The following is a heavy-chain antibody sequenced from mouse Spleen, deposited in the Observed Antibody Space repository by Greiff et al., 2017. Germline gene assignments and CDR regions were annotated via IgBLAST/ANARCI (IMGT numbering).Heavy chain of an antibody. CDR2: IWSGGST. CDR1: GFSLTSYG. CDR3: ARNSDYDYDGGYFDV. Sequence: QVRLQQSGPGLVQPSQSLSITCTVSGFSLTSYGVHWVRQSPGKGLEWLGVIWSGGSTDYNAAFISRLSISKDNSKSQVFFKMNSLQADDTAIYYCARNSDYDYDGGYFDVWGTGTTVTVSS. J-gene: IGHJ1*03. V-gene: IGHV2-2*01. D-gene: IGHD2-4*01.